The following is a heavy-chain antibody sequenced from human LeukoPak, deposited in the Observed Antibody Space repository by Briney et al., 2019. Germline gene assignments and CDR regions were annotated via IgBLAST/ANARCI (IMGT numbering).Heavy chain of an antibody. V-gene: IGHV1-18*01. CDR2: ISAYNGNT. CDR3: ARGRDIVGATWRPFFFDY. J-gene: IGHJ4*02. CDR1: GYTFTSYG. Sequence: VASVKVSCKASGYTFTSYGISWVRQAPGQGLEWMGWISAYNGNTNYAQKLQGRVTMTTDTSTSTAYMELRSLRSDDTAVYYCARGRDIVGATWRPFFFDYWGQGTLVTVSS. D-gene: IGHD1-26*01.